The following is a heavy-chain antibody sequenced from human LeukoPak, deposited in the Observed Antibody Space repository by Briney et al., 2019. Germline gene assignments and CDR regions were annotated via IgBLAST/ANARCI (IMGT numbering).Heavy chain of an antibody. J-gene: IGHJ3*02. CDR3: AREIESSGWDSGAFDI. CDR1: GYTFTSYD. D-gene: IGHD6-19*01. V-gene: IGHV1-46*01. CDR2: INPSGGST. Sequence: ASVKVSCKASGYTFTSYDINWVRQATGQGLEWMGIINPSGGSTSYAQKFQGRVTMTRDMSTSTVYMELSSLRSEDTAVYYCAREIESSGWDSGAFDIWGQGTMVTVSS.